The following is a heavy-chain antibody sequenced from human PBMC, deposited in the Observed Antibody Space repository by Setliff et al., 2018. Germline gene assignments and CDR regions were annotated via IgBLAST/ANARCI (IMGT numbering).Heavy chain of an antibody. D-gene: IGHD2-2*01. V-gene: IGHV3-48*04. CDR3: ARLGPHCSSTSCYLVLRSYFDY. CDR1: GFTFSSYS. CDR2: ISSSGGTI. Sequence: PGGSLRLSCAASGFTFSSYSMNWVRQAPGRGLEWVSYISSSGGTIYYADSVKGRFTISRDNAKNSLYLQMNSLRAEDTAVYYCARLGPHCSSTSCYLVLRSYFDYWGQGTLVTVSS. J-gene: IGHJ4*02.